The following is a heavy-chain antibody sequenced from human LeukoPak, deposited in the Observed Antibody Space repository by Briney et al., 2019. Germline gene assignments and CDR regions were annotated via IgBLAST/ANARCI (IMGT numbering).Heavy chain of an antibody. Sequence: SETLSLTCAVYGGSFSGYYWSWIRQPPGKGLEWIGEINHSGSTNYNPSLKSRVTISVDTSKNQFSLKLSSVTAADTAVYYCASGRPTRIFDYWGQGTLVTVSS. CDR2: INHSGST. V-gene: IGHV4-34*01. CDR3: ASGRPTRIFDY. CDR1: GGSFSGYY. J-gene: IGHJ4*02.